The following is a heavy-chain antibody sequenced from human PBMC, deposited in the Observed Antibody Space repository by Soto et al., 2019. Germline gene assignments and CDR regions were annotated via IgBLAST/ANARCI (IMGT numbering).Heavy chain of an antibody. Sequence: EVQLLESGGGLVQPGGSLRLSCAASGFTFSSYAMSWVRQAPGKGLEWVSAISGRGGSTYYADSVKGRFTISRDNSKNTLYLQMNSLRAEDTAVYYCAKADHSSSWPDYWGQGTLVTVSS. D-gene: IGHD6-13*01. CDR1: GFTFSSYA. CDR3: AKADHSSSWPDY. J-gene: IGHJ4*02. CDR2: ISGRGGST. V-gene: IGHV3-23*01.